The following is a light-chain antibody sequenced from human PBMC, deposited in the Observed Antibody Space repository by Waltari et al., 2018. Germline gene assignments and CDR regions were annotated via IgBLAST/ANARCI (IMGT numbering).Light chain of an antibody. Sequence: QLVLTQSPSASASLGASVKLTCPLRSGHSRYPIAWHQQQPEKGPRYLMKVNRDDSHTKGDVIPDRFSGSSSGAERYLTISRLQSEDEADYYCQTWDTGTVVFGGGTKLTVL. CDR3: QTWDTGTVV. CDR2: VNRDDSH. J-gene: IGLJ2*01. V-gene: IGLV4-69*01. CDR1: SGHSRYP.